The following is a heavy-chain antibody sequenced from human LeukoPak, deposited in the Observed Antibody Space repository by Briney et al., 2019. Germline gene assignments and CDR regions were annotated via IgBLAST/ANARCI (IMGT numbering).Heavy chain of an antibody. V-gene: IGHV4-31*03. J-gene: IGHJ2*01. D-gene: IGHD6-19*01. CDR2: IYYSGST. CDR3: ARHIAVAGTLIYWYFDL. Sequence: PSETLSLTCTVSGGSISSGGYYWSWIRQHPGKGLEWIGYIYYSGSTYYNPSLKSRVTISVDTSKNQFSLKLSSVTAADTAVYYCARHIAVAGTLIYWYFDLWGRGTLVTASS. CDR1: GGSISSGGYY.